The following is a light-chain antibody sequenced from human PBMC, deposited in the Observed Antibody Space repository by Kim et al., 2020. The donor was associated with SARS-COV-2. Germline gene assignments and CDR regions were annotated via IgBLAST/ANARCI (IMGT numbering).Light chain of an antibody. V-gene: IGLV1-44*01. CDR3: STWDDSLNGPV. CDR2: SNN. J-gene: IGLJ2*01. CDR1: SSNIGSNT. Sequence: GQRVTISCSVSSSNIGSNTVTWYQQLPGTAPKLLIYSNNQRPSGVPDRFSGSKSGTSASLAISGLQSEDEADYYCSTWDDSLNGPVFGGGTQLTVL.